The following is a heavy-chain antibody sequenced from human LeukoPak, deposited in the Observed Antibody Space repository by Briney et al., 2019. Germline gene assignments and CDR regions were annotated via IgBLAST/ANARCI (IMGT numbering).Heavy chain of an antibody. CDR1: GFTVSSYA. V-gene: IGHV3-23*01. Sequence: GGSLRLSCAASGFTVSSYAMSWVRQAPGKGLEWVSAISGSGGSTYYADSVKGRFTISRDNSKNTLYLQMNSLRAEDTAVYYCAKDSSGWLYYYYYGMDVWGQGTTVTVSS. CDR3: AKDSSGWLYYYYYGMDV. CDR2: ISGSGGST. J-gene: IGHJ6*02. D-gene: IGHD6-19*01.